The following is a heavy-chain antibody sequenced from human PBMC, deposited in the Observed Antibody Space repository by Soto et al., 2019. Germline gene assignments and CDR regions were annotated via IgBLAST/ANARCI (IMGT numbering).Heavy chain of an antibody. V-gene: IGHV1-69*01. CDR2: IIPIFGTA. CDR3: ARAATAYYYGSGIYGMDV. D-gene: IGHD3-10*01. Sequence: QVQLVQSGAEVKKPGSSVKVSCKASGGTFSSYAISWVRQAPGQGLEWMGGIIPIFGTANYAQKFQGRVTITADESTSTAYMKLSSLRSEDTAVYYCARAATAYYYGSGIYGMDVWGQGTTVTVSS. J-gene: IGHJ6*02. CDR1: GGTFSSYA.